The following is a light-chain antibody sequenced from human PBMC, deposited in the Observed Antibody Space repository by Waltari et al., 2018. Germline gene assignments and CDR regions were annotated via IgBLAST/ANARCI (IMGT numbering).Light chain of an antibody. V-gene: IGKV1-39*01. Sequence: IQLIHFLSSLSSYVGDSLTITCRASQTISIYLNWFQQKSGKAPKLLIYAASSLQSGVPSRFSGSGSATDFTLTISSLQPEDFATYYCQQTYSTPYTFGQGTKLEI. CDR1: QTISIY. J-gene: IGKJ2*01. CDR2: AAS. CDR3: QQTYSTPYT.